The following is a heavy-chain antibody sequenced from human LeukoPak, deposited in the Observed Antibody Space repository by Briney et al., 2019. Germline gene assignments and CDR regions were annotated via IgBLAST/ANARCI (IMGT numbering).Heavy chain of an antibody. J-gene: IGHJ3*02. CDR2: INGDASNR. D-gene: IGHD6-13*01. CDR3: ARGGKAAAADVLDI. CDR1: GLTFNSYW. Sequence: GGALRLSCAASGLTFNSYWMHWVRQAAGRGLVGVAHINGDASNRTYADSVKGRFTISRDNAKNTLYLQMNSLRPGDTAVYYCARGGKAAAADVLDIWGQGTMVTVSS. V-gene: IGHV3-74*03.